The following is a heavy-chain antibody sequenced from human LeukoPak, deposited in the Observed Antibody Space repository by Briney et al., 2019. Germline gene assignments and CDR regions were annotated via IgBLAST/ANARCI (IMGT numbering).Heavy chain of an antibody. CDR3: ARHILTAGSIE. D-gene: IGHD2-15*01. CDR1: RGSISGYY. V-gene: IGHV4-59*08. J-gene: IGHJ4*02. CDR2: IYNSGTT. Sequence: SETLSLTCTVFRGSISGYYWSWIRQPPGKGLEWIAYIYNSGTTKYNPSLKSRVTMSMDTSKRQFSLRLSSVTAADTAVYYCARHILTAGSIEWGQGALVTVSS.